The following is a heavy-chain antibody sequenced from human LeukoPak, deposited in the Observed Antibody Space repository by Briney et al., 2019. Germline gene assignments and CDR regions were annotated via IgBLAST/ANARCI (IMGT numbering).Heavy chain of an antibody. Sequence: PGGSLRLSCAASGFTFSSYAMSWVRQAPGKGLEWVSTISGSGGSTCYAGSMKGRFTISRDNSKNTLYLQMNSLRAEDTAVYYCAKDIRSSGWSKYSDYWGQGTLVTVSS. J-gene: IGHJ4*02. CDR2: ISGSGGST. CDR3: AKDIRSSGWSKYSDY. D-gene: IGHD6-19*01. V-gene: IGHV3-23*01. CDR1: GFTFSSYA.